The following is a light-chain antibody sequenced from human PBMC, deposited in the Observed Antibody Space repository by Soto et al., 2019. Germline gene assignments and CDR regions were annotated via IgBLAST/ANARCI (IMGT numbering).Light chain of an antibody. J-gene: IGLJ1*01. CDR1: SSDVGGYNY. CDR3: CSYAGSYTFYV. Sequence: QSALTQPRSVSGSPGQSVTISCTGTSSDVGGYNYVSWYQQHPGKAPKLMIYDVSKRPSGVPDRFSGYKSGNTASLTISGLQAEDEADYYCCSYAGSYTFYVFGTGTKVTVL. CDR2: DVS. V-gene: IGLV2-11*01.